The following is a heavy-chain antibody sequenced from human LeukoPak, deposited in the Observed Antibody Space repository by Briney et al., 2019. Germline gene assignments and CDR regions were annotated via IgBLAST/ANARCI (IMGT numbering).Heavy chain of an antibody. Sequence: ASVKVSCKASGGTFSSYAISWVRQAPGQGLEWMGIINPSGGSTSYAQKFQGRVTMTEDTSTDTAYMELSSLRSEDTAVYYCATLPITMIYNYWGQGTLVTVSS. V-gene: IGHV1-46*01. CDR1: GGTFSSYA. CDR3: ATLPITMIYNY. D-gene: IGHD3-22*01. J-gene: IGHJ4*02. CDR2: INPSGGST.